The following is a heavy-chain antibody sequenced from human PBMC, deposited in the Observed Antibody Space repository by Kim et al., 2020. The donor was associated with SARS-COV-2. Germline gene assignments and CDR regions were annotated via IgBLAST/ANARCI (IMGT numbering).Heavy chain of an antibody. CDR2: ISGGGGLT. V-gene: IGHV3-23*01. D-gene: IGHD5-12*01. CDR1: GFTFSDYA. J-gene: IGHJ4*02. Sequence: GGSLRLSCAASGFTFSDYAMNWVRQAPGKGLEWVSAISGGGGLTYYADSVKGRFTISRDNSKNALYLRMSSLRAEDTAIYYCAKDLYSGYGEIAHWGQG. CDR3: AKDLYSGYGEIAH.